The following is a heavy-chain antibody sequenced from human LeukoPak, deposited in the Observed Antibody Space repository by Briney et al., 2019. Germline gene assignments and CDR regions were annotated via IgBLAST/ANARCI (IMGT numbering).Heavy chain of an antibody. V-gene: IGHV3-30-3*01. CDR3: ARDHHGIHSAFDV. J-gene: IGHJ3*01. Sequence: QPGRSLRLSCAASGFTFSTYSMHWVRQAPGKGLEWVAVISSDGSITSYGDSVKGRFTISRDNAKNTLYLQMSSLRAEDTAVSYCARDHHGIHSAFDVWGQGTMVTVS. CDR2: ISSDGSIT. D-gene: IGHD1-14*01. CDR1: GFTFSTYS.